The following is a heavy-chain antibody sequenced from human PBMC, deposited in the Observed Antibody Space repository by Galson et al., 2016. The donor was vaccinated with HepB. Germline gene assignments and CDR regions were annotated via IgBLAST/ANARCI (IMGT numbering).Heavy chain of an antibody. CDR3: ARVSSSTWHYFYYGMDV. J-gene: IGHJ6*02. CDR2: INPSGGHP. D-gene: IGHD2-2*01. Sequence: SVKVSCKASGFTFTDYYIHWVRQAPGQGLEWIGVINPSGGHPKYAQMFQDRVTLTSDMSTTTVYMELSSLRSDDLAVYYCARVSSSTWHYFYYGMDVWGQGTTVTVSS. V-gene: IGHV1-46*01. CDR1: GFTFTDYY.